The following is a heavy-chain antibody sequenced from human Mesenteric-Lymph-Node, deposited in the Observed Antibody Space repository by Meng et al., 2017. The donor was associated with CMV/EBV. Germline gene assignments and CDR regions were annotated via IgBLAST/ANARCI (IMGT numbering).Heavy chain of an antibody. J-gene: IGHJ5*02. CDR1: GYTFTGYY. D-gene: IGHD3-10*01. CDR2: MNPNSGNT. CDR3: ARGKAGAVRSGEKWFDP. V-gene: IGHV1-8*02. Sequence: ASVKVSCKASGYTFTGYYMHWVRQAPGQGLEWMGWMNPNSGNTGYAQKFQGRVTMTRNTSISTAYMELSSLRSEDTAVYYCARGKAGAVRSGEKWFDPWGQGTLVTVSS.